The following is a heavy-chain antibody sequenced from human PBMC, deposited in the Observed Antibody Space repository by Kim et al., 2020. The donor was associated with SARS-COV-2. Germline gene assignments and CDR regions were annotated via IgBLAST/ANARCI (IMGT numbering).Heavy chain of an antibody. V-gene: IGHV1-46*01. CDR2: INPSGGST. Sequence: ASVKVSCKASGYTFTSYYMHWVRQAPGQGLEWMGIINPSGGSTSYAQKFQGRVTMTRDTSTSTVYMELSSLRSEDTAVYYCARDAHRGTIFYYYYGMDVWGQGTTVTVSS. CDR1: GYTFTSYY. CDR3: ARDAHRGTIFYYYYGMDV. D-gene: IGHD3-9*01. J-gene: IGHJ6*02.